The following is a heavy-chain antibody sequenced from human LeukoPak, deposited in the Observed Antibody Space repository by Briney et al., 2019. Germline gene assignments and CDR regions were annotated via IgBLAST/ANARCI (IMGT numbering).Heavy chain of an antibody. J-gene: IGHJ5*02. CDR2: INPNSGGT. Sequence: GASVKVSCKASGYTFTGYYMHWVRQAPGQGLEWMGWINPNSGGTNYAQKFQGRVTMTRDTSISTAYMELSRLRSDDTAVYYCASAILWFGETSSWFDPWGQGTLVTVSS. D-gene: IGHD3-10*01. CDR1: GYTFTGYY. CDR3: ASAILWFGETSSWFDP. V-gene: IGHV1-2*02.